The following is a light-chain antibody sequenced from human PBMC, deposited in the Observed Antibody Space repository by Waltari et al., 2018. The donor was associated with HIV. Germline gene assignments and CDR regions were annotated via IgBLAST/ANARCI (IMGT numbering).Light chain of an antibody. Sequence: DIQMTQSPSSLSASVGDRVTITCRASQSIVSYLNWYQQKPGKAPKLLIYASSTLQTGVPSRFSGSGSGTDFTLSISSLQPEYFATYYCQQSYSVLTFGGGTKVEFK. CDR3: QQSYSVLT. V-gene: IGKV1-39*01. J-gene: IGKJ4*01. CDR1: QSIVSY. CDR2: ASS.